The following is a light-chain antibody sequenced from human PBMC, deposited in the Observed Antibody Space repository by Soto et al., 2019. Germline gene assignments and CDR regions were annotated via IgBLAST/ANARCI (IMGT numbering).Light chain of an antibody. CDR1: SSDVGSYNY. Sequence: QSALTKPPSASGAPGQSVTISCSGTSSDVGSYNYVSWYQQHPDKAPKLLIHEVTKRPSGVPDRFSGSKSGNTASLTVSGLQAEDEADYYCSTLAGTNRIPLGGWTKLNVL. V-gene: IGLV2-8*01. CDR2: EVT. CDR3: STLAGTNRIP. J-gene: IGLJ3*02.